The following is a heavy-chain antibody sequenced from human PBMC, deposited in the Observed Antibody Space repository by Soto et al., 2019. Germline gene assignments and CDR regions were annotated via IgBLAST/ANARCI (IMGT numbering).Heavy chain of an antibody. CDR2: IWYDGTNE. D-gene: IGHD6-19*01. CDR3: ARDDIPGRAVATYGMDV. J-gene: IGHJ6*02. Sequence: QVQLVESGGGVVQPGRSLRLSCAASGFTFSNFGMHWVRQAPGKGLEWVAVIWYDGTNEYYADSVKGRFTISKDNSKNTLYLQMNSLRAEDTAVYYCARDDIPGRAVATYGMDVWGQGTTVTVSS. V-gene: IGHV3-33*01. CDR1: GFTFSNFG.